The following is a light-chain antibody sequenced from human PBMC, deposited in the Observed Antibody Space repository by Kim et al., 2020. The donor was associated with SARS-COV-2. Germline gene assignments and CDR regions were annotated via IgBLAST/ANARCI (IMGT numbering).Light chain of an antibody. Sequence: SLGDRVTITCRASQYVSTWLAWYQQKPGKAPKLLIYGASTLQSGVPLRFSGSGSGTDFTLTISSLKAEDFGTYYCQQTNSFPPLTFGGGTKVDIK. CDR1: QYVSTW. J-gene: IGKJ4*01. CDR3: QQTNSFPPLT. V-gene: IGKV1-12*01. CDR2: GAS.